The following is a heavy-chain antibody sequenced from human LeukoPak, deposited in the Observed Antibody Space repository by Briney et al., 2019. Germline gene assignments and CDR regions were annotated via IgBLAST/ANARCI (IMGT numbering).Heavy chain of an antibody. CDR1: VYTLTELS. J-gene: IGHJ4*02. CDR2: FDPEDGET. D-gene: IGHD6-19*01. CDR3: ATVGFGYSSGFFDH. Sequence: GASVKVSCKVSVYTLTELSMHWVRQAPGKGLEWMGGFDPEDGETIYAPKFQGRVTMTEDTSTDTAYMELSSLRSEDTAVYYCATVGFGYSSGFFDHWGQGTLVTVSS. V-gene: IGHV1-24*01.